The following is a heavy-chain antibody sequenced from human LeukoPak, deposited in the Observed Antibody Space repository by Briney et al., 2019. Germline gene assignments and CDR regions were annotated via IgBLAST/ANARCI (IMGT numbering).Heavy chain of an antibody. Sequence: GGSLRLSCAASGFTFSDYYMSWIRQAPGKGLKWVSYISSSGSTIYYADSVKGRFTISRDNAKNSLYLQMTSLRADDTAVYYCARADYGGNLFFDYWGQGALVTVSS. D-gene: IGHD4-23*01. CDR3: ARADYGGNLFFDY. V-gene: IGHV3-11*01. J-gene: IGHJ4*02. CDR1: GFTFSDYY. CDR2: ISSSGSTI.